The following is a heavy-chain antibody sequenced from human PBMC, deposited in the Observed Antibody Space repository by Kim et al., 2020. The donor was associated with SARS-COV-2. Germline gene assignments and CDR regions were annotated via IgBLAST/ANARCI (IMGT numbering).Heavy chain of an antibody. D-gene: IGHD4-17*01. J-gene: IGHJ6*02. Sequence: KFHGRVTITRDTSANTAYMELSSLRSEDTAVYYCARSYGDPEYSYYGMDVWGQGTTVTVSS. V-gene: IGHV1-3*01. CDR3: ARSYGDPEYSYYGMDV.